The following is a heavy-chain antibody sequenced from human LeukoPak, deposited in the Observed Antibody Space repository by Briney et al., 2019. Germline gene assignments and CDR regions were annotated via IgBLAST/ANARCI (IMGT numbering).Heavy chain of an antibody. CDR1: GFTFSSYS. CDR3: AREGTQWLERWSAFDI. V-gene: IGHV3-21*01. Sequence: PGGSLRLSCAASGFTFSSYSMNWVRQAPGKGLEWVSSISSSSSYIYYADSVKGRFTISRDNAKNSLYLQMNSLRAEDTAVYYCAREGTQWLERWSAFDIWGQGTMVTVSS. D-gene: IGHD6-19*01. CDR2: ISSSSSYI. J-gene: IGHJ3*02.